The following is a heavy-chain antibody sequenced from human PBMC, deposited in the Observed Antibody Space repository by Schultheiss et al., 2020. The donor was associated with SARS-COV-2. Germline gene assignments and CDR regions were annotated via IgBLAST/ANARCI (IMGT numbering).Heavy chain of an antibody. V-gene: IGHV4-34*01. CDR1: GGSFSGYY. D-gene: IGHD4-17*01. J-gene: IGHJ6*02. CDR2: INHSGST. CDR3: ARDITTVTGEPPNPGEV. Sequence: SETLSLTCAVYGGSFSGYYWSWIRQPPGKGLEWIGEINHSGSTSYNPSLKSRVTISVDTSKNQFSLKLSSVTAADTAVYYCARDITTVTGEPPNPGEVWGQGTTVTVSS.